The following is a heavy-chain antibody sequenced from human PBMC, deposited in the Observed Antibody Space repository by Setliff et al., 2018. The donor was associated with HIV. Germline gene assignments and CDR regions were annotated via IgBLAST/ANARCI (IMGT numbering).Heavy chain of an antibody. CDR1: GYTLTELS. Sequence: ASVKVSCKVSGYTLTELSMHWVRQAPGKGLEWMGGFDPEDGETIYAQKFQGRATMTEDTSTDTAYMELSSLRSEDTAVYYCATVHGSFWSRFDPWGQGTLVTVSS. CDR2: FDPEDGET. V-gene: IGHV1-24*01. D-gene: IGHD3-3*01. J-gene: IGHJ5*02. CDR3: ATVHGSFWSRFDP.